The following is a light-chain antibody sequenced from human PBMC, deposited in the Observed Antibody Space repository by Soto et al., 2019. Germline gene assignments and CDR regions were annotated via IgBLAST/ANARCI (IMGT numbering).Light chain of an antibody. V-gene: IGLV2-14*01. CDR3: CSYTSSSTLL. J-gene: IGLJ2*01. Sequence: QSALTQPASVSGSPGQSITISCTGTSSDVGGYKYVSWYQQHPGKVPKLMIYAVSNRPSGVSNRFSGSKSGNTASLTISGLQAEDEADYYCCSYTSSSTLLFGGGTKVTVL. CDR1: SSDVGGYKY. CDR2: AVS.